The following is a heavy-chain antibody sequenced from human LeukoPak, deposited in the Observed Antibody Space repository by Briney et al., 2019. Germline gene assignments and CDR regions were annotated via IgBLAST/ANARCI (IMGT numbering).Heavy chain of an antibody. J-gene: IGHJ3*02. CDR1: GGSISSYF. V-gene: IGHV4-59*01. CDR2: VYYSGST. Sequence: SETLSLTCTASGGSISSYFWSWIRQPPGKGLEWIGYVYYSGSTNYNPSLKSRVTISVDTSKKQFSLKLSSATAADTAVYYCARVLDLSKRGLDAFDIWGQGTMVTVSS. CDR3: ARVLDLSKRGLDAFDI. D-gene: IGHD3-16*01.